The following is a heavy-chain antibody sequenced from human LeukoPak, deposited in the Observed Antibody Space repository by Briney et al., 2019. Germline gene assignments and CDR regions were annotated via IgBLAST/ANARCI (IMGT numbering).Heavy chain of an antibody. CDR3: ARSPTGLKDVLLWFGELFVGAFDI. CDR2: ISTSGRAT. Sequence: GGSLRLSCAASGFAFSTYAMTWVRQAPEKGLQWVSTISTSGRATYYADSVEGRFTISRDNSKNTLYLQMNSLRAEDTAVYYCARSPTGLKDVLLWFGELFVGAFDIWGQGTMVTVSS. D-gene: IGHD3-10*01. CDR1: GFAFSTYA. J-gene: IGHJ3*02. V-gene: IGHV3-23*01.